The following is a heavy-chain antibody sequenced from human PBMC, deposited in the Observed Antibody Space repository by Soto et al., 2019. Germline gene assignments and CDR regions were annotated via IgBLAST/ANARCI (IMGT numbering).Heavy chain of an antibody. V-gene: IGHV4-59*01. J-gene: IGHJ3*02. CDR3: AREPGEYSSSSSAFDI. CDR1: GGSISSYY. CDR2: IYYSGST. D-gene: IGHD6-6*01. Sequence: SETLSLTCTVSGGSISSYYWSWIRQPPGKGLEWIGYIYYSGSTNYNPSLKSRVTISVDTSKNQFSLKLSSVTAADTAVYYCAREPGEYSSSSSAFDIWGQGTMVTV.